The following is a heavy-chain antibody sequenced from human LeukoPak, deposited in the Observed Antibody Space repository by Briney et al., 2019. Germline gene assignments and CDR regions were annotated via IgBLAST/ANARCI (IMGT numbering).Heavy chain of an antibody. CDR3: VRDVGSSGWYDY. Sequence: PSETLSLTCTVSGYSISSGYYWGWIRQSPGKGLEWIGSIYHAGSTFHNPSLKSRVTISVDTSKNQFSLQLSSVTAADTAVYYCVRDVGSSGWYDYWGQGTLVTVSS. V-gene: IGHV4-38-2*02. CDR2: IYHAGST. J-gene: IGHJ4*02. CDR1: GYSISSGYY. D-gene: IGHD6-19*01.